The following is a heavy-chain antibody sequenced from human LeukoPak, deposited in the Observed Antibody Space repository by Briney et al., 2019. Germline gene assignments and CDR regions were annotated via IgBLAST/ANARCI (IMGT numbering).Heavy chain of an antibody. J-gene: IGHJ4*02. Sequence: GGSLRLSCAASGFSFSDYYMTWIRQAPGKGLECISYISGSSSTIYSAKSVKGRFTISRDNAKNSLYLQMNSLRADDTALYHCVRERGGATYRIFDLWGQGTMVTVSS. CDR1: GFSFSDYY. D-gene: IGHD3-10*01. CDR3: VRERGGATYRIFDL. CDR2: ISGSSSTI. V-gene: IGHV3-11*04.